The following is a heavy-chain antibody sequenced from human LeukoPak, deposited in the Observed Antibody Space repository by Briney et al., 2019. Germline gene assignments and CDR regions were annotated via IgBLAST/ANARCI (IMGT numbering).Heavy chain of an antibody. CDR2: ISWNSGSI. D-gene: IGHD6-13*01. CDR1: GFTFSNYG. V-gene: IGHV3-9*01. J-gene: IGHJ4*02. CDR3: AKEGPYSSNPGAFDY. Sequence: GGSLRLSCAASGFTFSNYGMHWVRQAPGKGLEWVSGISWNSGSIGYADSVKGRFTISRDNAKNSLYLQMNSLRAEDTALYYCAKEGPYSSNPGAFDYWGQGTLVTVSS.